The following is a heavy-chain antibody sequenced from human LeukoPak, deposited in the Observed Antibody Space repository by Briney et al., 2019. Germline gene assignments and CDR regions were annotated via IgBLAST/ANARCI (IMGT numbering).Heavy chain of an antibody. V-gene: IGHV1-8*01. D-gene: IGHD3-10*01. CDR2: MNPNSGNT. CDR1: GYTFTNYD. CDR3: ARGLSGNDY. J-gene: IGHJ4*02. Sequence: ASVKVSCKASGYTFTNYDINWVRQATGQGLEWMGWMNPNSGNTGYAQKFQGRVTMTRSTSISTAYMELSSLRYEDTAVYYRARGLSGNDYWGQGTLVTVSS.